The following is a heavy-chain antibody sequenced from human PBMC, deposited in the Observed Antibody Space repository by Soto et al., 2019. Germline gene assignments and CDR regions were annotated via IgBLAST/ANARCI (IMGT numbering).Heavy chain of an antibody. CDR3: ARSQGSSTSLEIYYYYYYGMDV. CDR1: GGTFSSYA. D-gene: IGHD2-2*01. Sequence: QVQLVQSGAEVKKPGSSVKVSCKASGGTFSSYAISWVRQAPGQGLEWMGGIIPIPGTAKYAQKFQGRVTITANESTSTVYVGLSSLRSEDTAVYFCARSQGSSTSLEIYYYYYYGMDVWGQGTTVTVSS. J-gene: IGHJ6*02. V-gene: IGHV1-69*01. CDR2: IIPIPGTA.